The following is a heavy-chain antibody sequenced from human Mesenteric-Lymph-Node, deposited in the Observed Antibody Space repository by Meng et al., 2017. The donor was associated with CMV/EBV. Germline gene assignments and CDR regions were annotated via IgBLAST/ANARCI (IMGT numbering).Heavy chain of an antibody. Sequence: GESLKISCAASGFTFSSYWMTWVRQPPGKGLEWVANIKQDGSQRYYVDSVKGRFTISRDNARNSLYLQMDSLRGEDTAVYYCARWYYYESGTFYKPFDYWGQGALVTVSS. D-gene: IGHD3-10*01. V-gene: IGHV3-7*01. CDR2: IKQDGSQR. CDR3: ARWYYYESGTFYKPFDY. J-gene: IGHJ4*02. CDR1: GFTFSSYW.